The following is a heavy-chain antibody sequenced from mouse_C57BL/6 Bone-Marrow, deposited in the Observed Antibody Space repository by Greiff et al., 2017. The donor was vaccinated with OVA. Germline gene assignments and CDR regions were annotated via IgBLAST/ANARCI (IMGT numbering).Heavy chain of an antibody. CDR1: GFTIKNTY. CDR2: IDPANDNT. Sequence: EVQLQQSVAELVRPGASVKLSCTASGFTIKNTYMHWVKQRPEQGLEWIGRIDPANDNTKYAPKFQGKATMTADTSSNTAYLQLSSLSSEDTDVDCCARGNIGSSGYAMDYWGQGTSVTVSA. J-gene: IGHJ4*01. D-gene: IGHD1-1*01. CDR3: ARGNIGSSGYAMDY. V-gene: IGHV14-3*01.